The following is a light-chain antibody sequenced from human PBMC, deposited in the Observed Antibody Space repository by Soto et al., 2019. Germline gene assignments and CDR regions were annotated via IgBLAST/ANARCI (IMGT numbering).Light chain of an antibody. V-gene: IGKV3-11*01. Sequence: VLTQSPATLSLSPGERATLSCRASLNVNSYLAWYQQKPGQAPRLLIYDASNRAAGIPARFSGSGSGTDFTLTISSLEPEDFAVYYCQQYNYWPPYTFGQGTNLEFK. CDR1: LNVNSY. J-gene: IGKJ2*01. CDR3: QQYNYWPPYT. CDR2: DAS.